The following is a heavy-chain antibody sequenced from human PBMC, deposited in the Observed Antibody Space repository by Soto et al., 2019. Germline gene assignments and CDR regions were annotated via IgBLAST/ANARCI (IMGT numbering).Heavy chain of an antibody. CDR3: AKVREYLAVAGTGNLFDY. J-gene: IGHJ4*02. V-gene: IGHV3-23*01. CDR1: GFTFSSYA. D-gene: IGHD6-19*01. CDR2: ISGSGGST. Sequence: GGSLRLSCAASGFTFSSYAMSWVRQAPGKGLEWVSAISGSGGSTYYADSVKGRFTISRDNSKNTLYLQMNSLGAEDTAVYYCAKVREYLAVAGTGNLFDYWGQGTLVPVSS.